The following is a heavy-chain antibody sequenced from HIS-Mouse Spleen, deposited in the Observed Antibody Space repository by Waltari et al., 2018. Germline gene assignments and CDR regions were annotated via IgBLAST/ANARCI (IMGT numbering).Heavy chain of an antibody. D-gene: IGHD1-1*01. CDR3: ARGRFHSWNDAFDI. CDR1: GGSFSGYS. J-gene: IGHJ3*02. Sequence: QVQLQQWGAGLLKPSETLSLTCAVYGGSFSGYSWPWIRQPPGKGLEWIGEINHSGSTNYNPSLKSRVTISVDTSKNQFSLKLSSVTAADTAVYYCARGRFHSWNDAFDIWGQGTMVTVSS. V-gene: IGHV4-34*01. CDR2: INHSGST.